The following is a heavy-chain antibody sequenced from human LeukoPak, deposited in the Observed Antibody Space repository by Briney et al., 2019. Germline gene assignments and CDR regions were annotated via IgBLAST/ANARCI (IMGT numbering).Heavy chain of an antibody. CDR2: ISYDGSNK. D-gene: IGHD1-26*01. J-gene: IGHJ4*02. CDR1: GFTFSSYG. V-gene: IGHV3-30*03. Sequence: GGSLRLSCAASGFTFSSYGMHWVRQAPGKGLEWVAVISYDGSNKYYADSVKGRFTISRDNSKNTLYLQMNSLRAEDTAVYYCARVRGGSYLSPNYYFDYWGQGTLVTVSS. CDR3: ARVRGGSYLSPNYYFDY.